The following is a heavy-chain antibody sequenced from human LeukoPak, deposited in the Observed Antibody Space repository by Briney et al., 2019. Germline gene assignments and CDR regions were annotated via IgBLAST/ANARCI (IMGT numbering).Heavy chain of an antibody. Sequence: SETLSLTCAVYGGSFSGYYWSWIRQPPGKGLEWIGNIYYIGNTWYNPSLKSRVTMSVDTSKNQFSLRLTSVTAADTAVYYCTSQGALGAFDIWGQGTMVTVSS. J-gene: IGHJ3*02. CDR1: GGSFSGYY. CDR3: TSQGALGAFDI. D-gene: IGHD3-16*01. V-gene: IGHV4-59*04. CDR2: IYYIGNT.